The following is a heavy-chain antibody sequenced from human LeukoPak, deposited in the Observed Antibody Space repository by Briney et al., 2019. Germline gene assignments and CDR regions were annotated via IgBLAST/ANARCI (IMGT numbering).Heavy chain of an antibody. J-gene: IGHJ4*02. CDR3: ARSPGMGSGYSDY. CDR1: GYGFTSFG. D-gene: IGHD2-15*01. Sequence: GASVKVSCKAFGYGFTSFGITWVRQAPGQGLEWMGWISGYNGNTNYAQNLQGRVTLTTDTSAYTAYMELRSLRSDDTAAYYCARSPGMGSGYSDYWGQGTLVTVSS. CDR2: ISGYNGNT. V-gene: IGHV1-18*01.